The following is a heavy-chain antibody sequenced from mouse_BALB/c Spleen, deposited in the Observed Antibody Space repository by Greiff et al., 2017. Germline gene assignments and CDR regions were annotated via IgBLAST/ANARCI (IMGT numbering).Heavy chain of an antibody. V-gene: IGHV3-2*02. Sequence: EVQLQQSGPGLVKPSQSLSLTCTVTGYSITSDYAWNWIRQFPGNKLEWMGYISYSGSTSYNPSLKSRISITRDTSKNQFFLQLNSVTTEDTATYYCARVLYYGSSYFDVWGAGTTVTVSS. D-gene: IGHD1-1*01. CDR1: GYSITSDYA. J-gene: IGHJ1*01. CDR3: ARVLYYGSSYFDV. CDR2: ISYSGST.